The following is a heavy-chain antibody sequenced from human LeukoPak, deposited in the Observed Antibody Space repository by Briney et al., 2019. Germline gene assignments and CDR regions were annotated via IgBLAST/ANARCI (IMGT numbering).Heavy chain of an antibody. V-gene: IGHV3-21*01. Sequence: PGESLRLSCSASGFKFNTHNPNWVRQAPGKGLEWVSSISSGSRYILYADSVKGRFTVSRDNAKNSLYLQMNSLRADDTAVYYCARVRAGLQAFDTWGQGTLVTVSS. CDR1: GFKFNTHN. CDR3: ARVRAGLQAFDT. J-gene: IGHJ5*02. CDR2: ISSGSRYI. D-gene: IGHD4-11*01.